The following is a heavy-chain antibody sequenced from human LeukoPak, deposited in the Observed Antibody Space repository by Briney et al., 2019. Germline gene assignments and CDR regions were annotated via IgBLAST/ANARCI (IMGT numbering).Heavy chain of an antibody. CDR3: ASFVGATTWSWFAP. J-gene: IGHJ5*02. CDR2: ISSSGSTI. Sequence: GGSLRLSCAASGFTFSSYEMNWVRQAPGKGLEWVSYISSSGSTIYYADSVKGRFTISRDNAKNSLYLQMNSLRAEDTAVYYCASFVGATTWSWFAPWGQGTLVTVSS. D-gene: IGHD1-26*01. CDR1: GFTFSSYE. V-gene: IGHV3-48*03.